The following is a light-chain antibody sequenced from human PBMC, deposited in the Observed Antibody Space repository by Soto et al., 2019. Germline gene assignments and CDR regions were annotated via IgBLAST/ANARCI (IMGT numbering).Light chain of an antibody. CDR1: QNIVTN. V-gene: IGKV3-15*01. CDR2: DAS. CDR3: QQYNNWPPWT. J-gene: IGKJ1*01. Sequence: IVMTQSPVTLSVSPGERATLSCRASQNIVTNLAWYQQKPGQAPRLVIYDASTRATDIPARFSGSGFGTEFILTISSLQSADFAVYYCQQYNNWPPWTFGQGTKVDIK.